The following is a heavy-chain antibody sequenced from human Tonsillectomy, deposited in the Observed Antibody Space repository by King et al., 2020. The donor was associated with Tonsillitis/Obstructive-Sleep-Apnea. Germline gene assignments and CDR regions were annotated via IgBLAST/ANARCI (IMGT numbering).Heavy chain of an antibody. Sequence: VQLVESGGGLVKPGGSLRLSCAASGFTFSSYNMNWVRQAPGKGLEWVSSISSSSSYIYYADSVKGRFTISRDNAKNSLYLQMNSLRAEDTAVYYCARGGFWCGCRRLRTNDLRGQGTLVTVSS. V-gene: IGHV3-21*01. D-gene: IGHD3-3*01. J-gene: IGHJ4*02. CDR3: ARGGFWCGCRRLRTNDL. CDR1: GFTFSSYN. CDR2: ISSSSSYI.